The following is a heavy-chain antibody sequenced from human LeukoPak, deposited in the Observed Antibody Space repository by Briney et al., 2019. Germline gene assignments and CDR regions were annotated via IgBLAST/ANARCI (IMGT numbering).Heavy chain of an antibody. V-gene: IGHV3-23*01. CDR3: AKKSSRYSYGFADY. CDR1: GFTFSSYA. D-gene: IGHD5-18*01. CDR2: ISGSGGST. Sequence: RSGGSLRLSCAASGFTFSSYAMSWVRQAPGKGLEWVSAISGSGGSTYYADSVKGRFTISRDNSKNTLYLQMNSLRAEDTAVYYCAKKSSRYSYGFADYWGQGTLVTVSS. J-gene: IGHJ4*02.